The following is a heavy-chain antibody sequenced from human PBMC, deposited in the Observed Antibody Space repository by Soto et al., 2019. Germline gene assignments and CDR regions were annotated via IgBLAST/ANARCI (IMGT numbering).Heavy chain of an antibody. D-gene: IGHD2-21*02. CDR3: ASPSDQDRDY. CDR1: GGSISSSSYY. CDR2: IYYSGST. V-gene: IGHV4-39*01. Sequence: QLQLQESGPGMVKPSETLSLTCTVSGGSISSSSYYWGWIRQPPGKGLEWIGSIYYSGSTYYNPSLKSRVTISVDTSKNQFSLKLSSVTAADTAVYYCASPSDQDRDYWGQGTLVTVSS. J-gene: IGHJ4*02.